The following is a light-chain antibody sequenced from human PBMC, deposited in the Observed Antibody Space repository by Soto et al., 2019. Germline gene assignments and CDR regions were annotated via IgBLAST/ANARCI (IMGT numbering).Light chain of an antibody. Sequence: IVLTQSPATLSVSPGERATLSCRASQSVSSNLSWYQQKPGQAPRLLVSGVTTRATGVPARFSGSGSGTEFTLTSTGLQADDAASYYCQRYNGTFGQGTRLEIK. CDR3: QRYNGT. J-gene: IGKJ5*01. V-gene: IGKV3D-15*01. CDR2: GVT. CDR1: QSVSSN.